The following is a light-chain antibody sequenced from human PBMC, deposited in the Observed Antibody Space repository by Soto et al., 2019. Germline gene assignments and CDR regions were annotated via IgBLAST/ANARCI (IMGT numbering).Light chain of an antibody. V-gene: IGKV1-5*01. CDR2: EAS. J-gene: IGKJ1*01. Sequence: DIPMTQSPSTLSASVGDRVTITCRASQSISSWLAWCQQKPGKAPKLLIHEASRLESGVPSRFSCSGSGTEFTLTISSLQPDDFATYYCQHCNDSWTFGQGTKVDI. CDR3: QHCNDSWT. CDR1: QSISSW.